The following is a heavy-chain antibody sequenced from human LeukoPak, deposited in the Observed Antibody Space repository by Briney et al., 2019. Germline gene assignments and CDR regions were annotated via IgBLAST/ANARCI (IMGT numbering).Heavy chain of an antibody. Sequence: SETLSLTCTVSGGSISSYYWSWIRQPPGKGLEWIGYIYYSGSTNYNPSLKSRVTISVDTSKNQFSLKLSSVTAADTAVYYCARLRVWYFDYWGQGTLVTVSS. D-gene: IGHD6-13*01. CDR2: IYYSGST. CDR3: ARLRVWYFDY. J-gene: IGHJ4*02. CDR1: GGSISSYY. V-gene: IGHV4-59*08.